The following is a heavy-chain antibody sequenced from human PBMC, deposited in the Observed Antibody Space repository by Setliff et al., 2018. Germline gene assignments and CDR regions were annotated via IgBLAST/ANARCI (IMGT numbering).Heavy chain of an antibody. Sequence: HPGGSLRLSCAASGFTFSNYAMTWVRQAPGKGLEWVSIISSDGSSIYYADSVKGRFTISRDNSKNTLYLQMTSLSAEDTAVYYCARRLPYFGMDVWGQGTTVTVSS. V-gene: IGHV3-23*03. D-gene: IGHD2-15*01. J-gene: IGHJ6*02. CDR1: GFTFSNYA. CDR3: ARRLPYFGMDV. CDR2: ISSDGSSI.